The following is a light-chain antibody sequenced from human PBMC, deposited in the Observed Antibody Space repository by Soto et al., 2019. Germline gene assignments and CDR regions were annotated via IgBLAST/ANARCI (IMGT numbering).Light chain of an antibody. CDR3: QQYYSWPLT. J-gene: IGKJ4*02. CDR2: GAS. V-gene: IGKV3-15*01. Sequence: EIVMTQSPATLSVSPGERAALSCRASQSLTSYLAWIQQKPGQAPSLLIYGASTRATGIQDRFSGSGSWTEFTLTIINLQAEDFAVYFCQQYYSWPLTFGGGTKVEIK. CDR1: QSLTSY.